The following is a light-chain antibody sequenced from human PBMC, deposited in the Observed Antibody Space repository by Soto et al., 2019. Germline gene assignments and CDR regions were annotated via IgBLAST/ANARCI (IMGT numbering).Light chain of an antibody. CDR3: QQSYSTPRT. CDR1: QSISSN. J-gene: IGKJ1*01. CDR2: AAS. V-gene: IGKV1-39*01. Sequence: DIQMTQSPSSLSASVGDRVTITCRASQSISSNLNWYQQKPGKAPKLLIYAASSLHSGVPSRFSGSGSGTDFTLTISSRQPEDFATYYCQQSYSTPRTFGQGTKVEIK.